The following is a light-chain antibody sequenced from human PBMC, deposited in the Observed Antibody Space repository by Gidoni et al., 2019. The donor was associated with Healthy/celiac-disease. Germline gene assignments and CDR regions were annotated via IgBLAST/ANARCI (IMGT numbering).Light chain of an antibody. CDR2: DAS. CDR3: QQRSNWPPLT. CDR1: QSVSSY. J-gene: IGKJ4*01. Sequence: EIVLTQFPATLSLSLGVRATLSCRACQSVSSYLAWYQQKPGQAPRLLIYDASNRATGIPARFSGSGSWADFTLTISNLEPEDFAVYYCQQRSNWPPLTFGGGTKVEIK. V-gene: IGKV3-11*01.